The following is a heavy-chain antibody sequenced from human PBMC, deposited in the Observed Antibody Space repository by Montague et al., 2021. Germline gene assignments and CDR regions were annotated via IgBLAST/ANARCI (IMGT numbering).Heavy chain of an antibody. Sequence: SETLSLTCGLSGGSLSGYYWAWIRQTPGKGLEWIGNINHSGNAKYNPSLKNRVSISVGTSNNQFFLDLTSVTAADTAMYFCARGLFGTVNGQYSGGWYYFDKWGQGTMVTVSS. D-gene: IGHD6-19*01. CDR1: GGSLSGYY. J-gene: IGHJ4*02. CDR3: ARGLFGTVNGQYSGGWYYFDK. CDR2: INHSGNA. V-gene: IGHV4-34*01.